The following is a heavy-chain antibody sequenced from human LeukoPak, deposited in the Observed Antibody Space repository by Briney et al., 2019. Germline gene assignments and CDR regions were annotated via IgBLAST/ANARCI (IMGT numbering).Heavy chain of an antibody. D-gene: IGHD4-17*01. CDR3: AGDVDDYGDYIGQH. CDR1: GGTFSSYA. Sequence: ASVKVSCKASGGTFSSYAISWVRQAPGQGLEWMGGIIPIFGTPNYAQKFQDRVTITADNSTSTAYMELSSLRSEDTAVYYCAGDVDDYGDYIGQHWGQGTLVTVSS. J-gene: IGHJ1*01. V-gene: IGHV1-69*06. CDR2: IIPIFGTP.